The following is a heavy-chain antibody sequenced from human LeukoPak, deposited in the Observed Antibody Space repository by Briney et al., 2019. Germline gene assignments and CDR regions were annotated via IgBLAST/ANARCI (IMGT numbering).Heavy chain of an antibody. CDR1: GYTFTSYY. V-gene: IGHV1-46*01. Sequence: ASVKVSCKTSGYTFTSYYMHWVQQAPGQGLEWMGIINPSAGSATYAQEFQGRVTMTRDTSTSTVYMELSSLTSEDTAVYYCAAPLLRSTYYYFDYWGQGTLVTVTS. CDR3: AAPLLRSTYYYFDY. CDR2: INPSAGSA. D-gene: IGHD3-3*01. J-gene: IGHJ4*02.